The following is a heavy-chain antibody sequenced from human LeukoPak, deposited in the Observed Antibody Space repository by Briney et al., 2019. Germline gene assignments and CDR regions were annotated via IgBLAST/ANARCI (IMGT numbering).Heavy chain of an antibody. CDR2: INPNSGGT. CDR1: GYTFTGYY. J-gene: IGHJ6*03. CDR3: ARESNWYYYYYMDV. Sequence: ASVKVSCKASGYTFTGYYMHWVRQAPAQGLEWMGWINPNSGGTNYAQKFQGRVTMTRDTSISTAYMELSRLRSDDTAVYYCARESNWYYYYYMDVWGKGTTVTVSS. V-gene: IGHV1-2*02. D-gene: IGHD1-20*01.